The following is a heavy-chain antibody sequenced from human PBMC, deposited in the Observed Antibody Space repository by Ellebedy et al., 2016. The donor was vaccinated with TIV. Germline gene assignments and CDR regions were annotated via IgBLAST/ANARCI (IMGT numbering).Heavy chain of an antibody. CDR1: GFTFSSYA. J-gene: IGHJ4*02. V-gene: IGHV3-48*02. CDR3: ARDGAAAGTPYFDY. D-gene: IGHD6-13*01. Sequence: GESLKISCAASGFTFSSYAMSWVRQVPGKGLEWVSYISSSSSTIYYADSVKGRFTISRDNAKNSLYLQMNSLRDEDTAVYYCARDGAAAGTPYFDYWGQGTLVTVSS. CDR2: ISSSSSTI.